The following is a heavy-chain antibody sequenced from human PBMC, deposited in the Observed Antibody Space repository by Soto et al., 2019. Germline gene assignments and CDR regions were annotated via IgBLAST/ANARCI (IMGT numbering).Heavy chain of an antibody. V-gene: IGHV3-30-3*01. CDR3: ARVGWDGDLRDY. Sequence: QVQLVESGGGVVQPGRSLRLSCAAPGFTFSSYAMHWVRQAPGKGLEWVAVISYDGSNKYYADSVKGRFTISRDNSKNTLYLQMNSLRAEDTAVYYCARVGWDGDLRDYWGQGTLVTVSS. D-gene: IGHD4-17*01. CDR2: ISYDGSNK. J-gene: IGHJ4*02. CDR1: GFTFSSYA.